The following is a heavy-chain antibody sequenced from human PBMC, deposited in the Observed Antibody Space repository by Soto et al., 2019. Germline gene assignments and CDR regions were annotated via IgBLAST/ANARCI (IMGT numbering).Heavy chain of an antibody. Sequence: ASVKVSCKASGFTFTSSAVQWVRQARGQRLEWMGWIIADSGNTNYAQKLQGRVTMTTDTSTSTAYMELRSLRSDDTAVYYCARDQRYSSGWYVVAYDYWGQGTLVTVSS. CDR3: ARDQRYSSGWYVVAYDY. CDR1: GFTFTSSA. D-gene: IGHD6-19*01. CDR2: IIADSGNT. J-gene: IGHJ4*02. V-gene: IGHV1-18*01.